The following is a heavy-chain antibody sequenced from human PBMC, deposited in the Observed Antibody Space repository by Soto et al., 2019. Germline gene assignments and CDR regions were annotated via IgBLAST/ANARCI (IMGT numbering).Heavy chain of an antibody. Sequence: QVQLVQSGAEVKKPGASVRVFCKAAGYTFTTYYMHWVRQAPGQGLEWMGVIDPTHGSTTYAQKFQGRVTMTSDTSTNTVYMELSSLKSEDTAVYYCARVPYDTTGYYAFWGQGTLVTVSS. D-gene: IGHD3-22*01. J-gene: IGHJ4*02. V-gene: IGHV1-46*01. CDR1: GYTFTTYY. CDR3: ARVPYDTTGYYAF. CDR2: IDPTHGST.